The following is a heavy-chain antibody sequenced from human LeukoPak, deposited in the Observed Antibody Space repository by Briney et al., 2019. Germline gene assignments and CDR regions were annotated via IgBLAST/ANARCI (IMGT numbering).Heavy chain of an antibody. CDR3: ASRQGLGWHYVN. J-gene: IGHJ4*02. Sequence: PGGSLRLSCVDLGCRCISKKKSWVRQVPGKGLEWVSGISDNGGSTYYADSVKGRFTISRDNSKNTLYLQMNSLRVEDTAIYYCASRQGLGWHYVNWGQGTLVTVSS. D-gene: IGHD3-10*02. CDR2: ISDNGGST. V-gene: IGHV3-23*01. CDR1: GCRCISKK.